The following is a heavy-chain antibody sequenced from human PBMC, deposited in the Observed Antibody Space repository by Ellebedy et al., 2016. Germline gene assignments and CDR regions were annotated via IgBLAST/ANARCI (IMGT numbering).Heavy chain of an antibody. D-gene: IGHD2-2*01. CDR3: ARDALGYCSSTSCYFPGGAGEYYYMDV. Sequence: GESLKISXAASGFTFSSYSMNWVRQAPGKGLEWVSSISSSSSYIYYADSVKGRFTISRDNAKNSLYLQMNSLRAEDTAVYYCARDALGYCSSTSCYFPGGAGEYYYMDVWGKGTTVTVSS. CDR1: GFTFSSYS. CDR2: ISSSSSYI. V-gene: IGHV3-21*01. J-gene: IGHJ6*03.